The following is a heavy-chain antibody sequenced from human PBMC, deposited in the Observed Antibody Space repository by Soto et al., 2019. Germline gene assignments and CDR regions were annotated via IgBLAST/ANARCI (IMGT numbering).Heavy chain of an antibody. J-gene: IGHJ4*02. D-gene: IGHD1-7*01. CDR2: INYSGTT. CDR3: ARYTPEKTGTSPFDY. CDR1: GGSFSSDSFI. Sequence: SETLSLTCSVSGGSFSSDSFIWSWVRQFPGKGLEWIGYINYSGTTYYNPSLRSRITMSVDTSKNQFSLNLSSGTAADTAVYYCARYTPEKTGTSPFDYWGQGTQVTVSS. V-gene: IGHV4-31*03.